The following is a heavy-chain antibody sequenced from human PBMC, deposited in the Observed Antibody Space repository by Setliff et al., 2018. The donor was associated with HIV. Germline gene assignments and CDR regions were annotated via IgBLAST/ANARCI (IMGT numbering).Heavy chain of an antibody. CDR1: GYTFSGYY. Sequence: ASVKVSCKASGYTFSGYYIHWVRQAPGQGLEWMGWIDPNNGDTKYAQKFQGWVTMTRDTSISTAYMELSRLRSDDTAVYYCAKVRDYGSGSYYNWYFDLWGRGTRVTVSS. CDR3: AKVRDYGSGSYYNWYFDL. V-gene: IGHV1-2*04. CDR2: IDPNNGDT. J-gene: IGHJ2*01. D-gene: IGHD3-10*01.